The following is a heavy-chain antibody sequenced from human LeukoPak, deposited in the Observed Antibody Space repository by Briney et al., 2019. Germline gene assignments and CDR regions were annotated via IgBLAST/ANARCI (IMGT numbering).Heavy chain of an antibody. D-gene: IGHD6-13*01. J-gene: IGHJ5*02. CDR2: IYTSGST. CDR3: AVQTKGIAAAGGWFDP. V-gene: IGHV4-4*07. CDR1: GGSISSYY. Sequence: SQTLSLTCTVSGGSISSYYWSWIRQPAGKGLEWIGRIYTSGSTNYNPSLKSRVTMSVDTSKNQFSLKLSSVTAADTAVYYCAVQTKGIAAAGGWFDPWGQGTLVTVSS.